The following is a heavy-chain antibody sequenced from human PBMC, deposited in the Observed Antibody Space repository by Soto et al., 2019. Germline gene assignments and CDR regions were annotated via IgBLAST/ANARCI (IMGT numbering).Heavy chain of an antibody. D-gene: IGHD6-19*01. CDR1: GFTFNSSA. CDR3: AKGRYRIGWYDPYFDY. V-gene: IGHV3-23*01. J-gene: IGHJ4*02. CDR2: TSGGAGST. Sequence: EVQLLEAGGGVVQPGGSLRLSCAASGFTFNSSAMSWVRQAPGKGLEWVSTTSGGAGSTYYADSVKGRFTISRDNSKNTLYLQMNSLRADDTAVYYCAKGRYRIGWYDPYFDYWGQGTLVTVSS.